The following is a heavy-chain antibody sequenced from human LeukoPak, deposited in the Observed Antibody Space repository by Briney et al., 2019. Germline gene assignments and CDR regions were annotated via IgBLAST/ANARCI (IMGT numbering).Heavy chain of an antibody. J-gene: IGHJ6*02. CDR2: IGSSSNYI. CDR3: ARLRTPYYHGMDV. D-gene: IGHD2-15*01. Sequence: PGGSLRLSCAVSGFTFSSYTMNWVRQAPGKGLEWVSCIGSSSNYIHYADSVKGRFTISRDNAKNSLYLQMNSLRAEDTAIYYCARLRTPYYHGMDVWGQGTTVTVSS. V-gene: IGHV3-21*04. CDR1: GFTFSSYT.